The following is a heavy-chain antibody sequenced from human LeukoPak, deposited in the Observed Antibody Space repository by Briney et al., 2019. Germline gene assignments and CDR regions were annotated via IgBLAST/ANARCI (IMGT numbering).Heavy chain of an antibody. V-gene: IGHV4-34*01. CDR1: GGTFSGYY. Sequence: SETLSLTCAVYGGTFSGYYWSWIRQPPGKGLEWIGEINHSGSTNYNPSLKSRVTISVGTSKNQFSLKLSSVTAADTAVYYCASIEYSSSSVAYWGQGTLVTVSS. J-gene: IGHJ4*02. D-gene: IGHD6-6*01. CDR2: INHSGST. CDR3: ASIEYSSSSVAY.